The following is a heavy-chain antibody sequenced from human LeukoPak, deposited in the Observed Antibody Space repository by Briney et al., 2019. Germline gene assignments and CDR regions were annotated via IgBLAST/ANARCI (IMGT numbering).Heavy chain of an antibody. CDR2: IYPGDSDT. V-gene: IGHV5-51*01. Sequence: GEPLNISCKGSGYSFSSYSIGWARQMSGKGLEWMGIIYPGDSDTRYSPSFQGQVTISADKSSSAAYLQWSSLKASDTAMYFCARFRGPGSYYYRPFDYWGQGTLVTVSS. CDR3: ARFRGPGSYYYRPFDY. CDR1: GYSFSSYS. D-gene: IGHD3-10*01. J-gene: IGHJ4*02.